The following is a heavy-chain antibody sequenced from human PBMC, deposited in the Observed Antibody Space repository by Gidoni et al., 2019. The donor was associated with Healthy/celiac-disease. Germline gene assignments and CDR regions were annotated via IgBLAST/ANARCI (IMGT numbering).Heavy chain of an antibody. Sequence: QVQLVQSGAEVKKPGSSVKVSCKASGGTFSSYAISWVRQAPGQGLEWMGGIIPIFGTANYAQKFQGRVTITADKSTSTAYMELSSLRSEDTAVYYCAREGGYCGSTSCYSLYYYMDVWGKGTTVTVSS. J-gene: IGHJ6*03. V-gene: IGHV1-69*06. CDR3: AREGGYCGSTSCYSLYYYMDV. CDR2: IIPIFGTA. CDR1: GGTFSSYA. D-gene: IGHD2-2*01.